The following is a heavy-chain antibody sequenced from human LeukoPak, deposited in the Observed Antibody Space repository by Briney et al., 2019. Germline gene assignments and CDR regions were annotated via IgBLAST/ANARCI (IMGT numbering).Heavy chain of an antibody. V-gene: IGHV1-69*01. J-gene: IGHJ6*02. CDR3: ARDLWGIDYGDYYYYGMDV. CDR1: GGTFSSYA. D-gene: IGHD4-17*01. CDR2: IIPIFGTA. Sequence: ASVKVSCKASGGTFSSYAISWVRQAPGQGLEWMGGIIPIFGTANYAQKFQGRVTITADESASTAYMELSSLRSEDTAVYYCARDLWGIDYGDYYYYGMDVWGQGTTVTVSS.